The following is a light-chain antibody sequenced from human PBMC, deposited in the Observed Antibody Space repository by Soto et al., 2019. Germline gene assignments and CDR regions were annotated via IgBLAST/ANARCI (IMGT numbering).Light chain of an antibody. V-gene: IGLV1-44*01. CDR3: ATWDDSRNKV. CDR1: SSNIGSNT. Sequence: QSALTQPPSASGTPGQSVTISCSGSSSNIGSNTVNWYQQLPGTAPKLLIYNNNQRPSGVPDRFSGSKSGTSASLAISGLQSEDEADYYCATWDDSRNKVFGTGTKVTVL. CDR2: NNN. J-gene: IGLJ1*01.